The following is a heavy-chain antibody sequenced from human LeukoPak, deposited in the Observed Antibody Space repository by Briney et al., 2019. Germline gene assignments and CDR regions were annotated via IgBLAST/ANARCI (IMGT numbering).Heavy chain of an antibody. CDR3: ARVGDYALKD. J-gene: IGHJ4*02. V-gene: IGHV4-4*07. CDR1: GGSISSHY. Sequence: QASETLSLTCTVSGGSISSHYWSWIRQPAGKGLGWIGRIYTSGSTNYNPSLKSRVTMSVDTSKNQCTLKLSSVTAADTAVYYCARVGDYALKDWGQGTLVTVSS. D-gene: IGHD3-16*01. CDR2: IYTSGST.